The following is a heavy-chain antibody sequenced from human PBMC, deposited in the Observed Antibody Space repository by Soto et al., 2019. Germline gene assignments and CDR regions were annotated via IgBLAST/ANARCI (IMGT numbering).Heavy chain of an antibody. V-gene: IGHV3-23*01. CDR1: GFIFSDYA. CDR3: AKVGNVTYYNYFQH. D-gene: IGHD3-10*01. Sequence: PGGSLRLSCAASGFIFSDYAMSWVRQAPGKGLEWVSAVSSSGISTYYAGSVKGRFTISRDNSKNTLYLQINSLRPEDTAVFYCAKVGNVTYYNYFQHWGQGTLVTVSS. CDR2: VSSSGIST. J-gene: IGHJ1*01.